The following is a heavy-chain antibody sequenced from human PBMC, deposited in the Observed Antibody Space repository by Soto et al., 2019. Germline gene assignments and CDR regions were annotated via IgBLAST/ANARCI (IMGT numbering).Heavy chain of an antibody. Sequence: QITLKESGPTLVKPTQTLRLTCTFAGFSLTTSGVGVAWIRQPPGKALKWLVISYWTDDERYSPSLKSRLTITKDTSKNQVVLTMTNMDPADTATYFCAHRTTTVTWWFDPWGQGTLVTVSS. J-gene: IGHJ5*02. D-gene: IGHD4-17*01. V-gene: IGHV2-5*01. CDR1: GFSLTTSGVG. CDR2: SYWTDDE. CDR3: AHRTTTVTWWFDP.